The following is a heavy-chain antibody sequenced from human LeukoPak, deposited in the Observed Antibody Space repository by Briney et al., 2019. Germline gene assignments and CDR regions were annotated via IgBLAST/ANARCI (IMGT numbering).Heavy chain of an antibody. CDR1: GFTFSSYA. J-gene: IGHJ4*02. D-gene: IGHD6-13*01. Sequence: PGGSLRLSCAASGFTFSSYAMHWVRQAPGKGLEWVAVISYDGSNKYCADSVKGRFTISRDNSKNTLYLQMNSLRAEDTAVYYCARGSGLTGIAAAGPEGYWGQGTLVTVSS. V-gene: IGHV3-30*04. CDR3: ARGSGLTGIAAAGPEGY. CDR2: ISYDGSNK.